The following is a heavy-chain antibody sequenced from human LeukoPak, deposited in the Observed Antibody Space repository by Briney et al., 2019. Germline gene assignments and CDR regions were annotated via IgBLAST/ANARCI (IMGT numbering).Heavy chain of an antibody. Sequence: SETLSLTCAVYGGSFSGYYWSWIRQPPGKGPEWIGEINHSGSTNYNPSLKSRVTISVDTSKNQFSLKLSSVTAADTAVYYCARGLISGVTTTIQLSGYFDYWGQGTLVTVSS. CDR3: ARGLISGVTTTIQLSGYFDY. V-gene: IGHV4-34*01. CDR2: INHSGST. J-gene: IGHJ4*02. CDR1: GGSFSGYY. D-gene: IGHD5-18*01.